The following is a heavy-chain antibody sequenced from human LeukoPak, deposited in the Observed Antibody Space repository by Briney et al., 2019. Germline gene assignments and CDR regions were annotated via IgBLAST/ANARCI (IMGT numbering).Heavy chain of an antibody. Sequence: PSETLSLTCTVSGGSISSYYWSWIRQPPGKGLEWIGYIYYSGSTNYNPSLKSRVTISVDTSNNHFSLKLSSVTAADTAMYYCVRGGTGYTGSWHHFDSWGQGTPVTVSS. CDR1: GGSISSYY. J-gene: IGHJ4*02. V-gene: IGHV4-59*12. CDR2: IYYSGST. CDR3: VRGGTGYTGSWHHFDS. D-gene: IGHD6-13*01.